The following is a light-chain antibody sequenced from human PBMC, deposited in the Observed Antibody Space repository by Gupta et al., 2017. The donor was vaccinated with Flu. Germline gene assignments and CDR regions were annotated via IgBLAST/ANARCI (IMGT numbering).Light chain of an antibody. Sequence: DIVMTQSPLSLPVTPGEPASISCRSSQSLLHSNGYNYLDWYLQKPGQSPQLLIYLGSNRASGVPDRFSGSGSGTDFTLKISRVEAEDVGVYYCMQDVQTPGFGQGTLMEIK. V-gene: IGKV2-28*01. CDR1: QSLLHSNGYNY. CDR3: MQDVQTPG. J-gene: IGKJ5*01. CDR2: LGS.